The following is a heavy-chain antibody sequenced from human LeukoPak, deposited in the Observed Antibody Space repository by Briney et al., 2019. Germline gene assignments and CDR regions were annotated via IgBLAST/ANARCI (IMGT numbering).Heavy chain of an antibody. Sequence: SETLSLTCAVYGGSFSGYYWSWIRQPPGKGLEWIGEINHSGSTNYNPSLKSRVTISVDTSKNQFSLKLSSVTAADTAVYYCARARGAVAGYFDFWGQGTLVTASS. CDR2: INHSGST. D-gene: IGHD6-19*01. CDR3: ARARGAVAGYFDF. CDR1: GGSFSGYY. V-gene: IGHV4-34*01. J-gene: IGHJ4*02.